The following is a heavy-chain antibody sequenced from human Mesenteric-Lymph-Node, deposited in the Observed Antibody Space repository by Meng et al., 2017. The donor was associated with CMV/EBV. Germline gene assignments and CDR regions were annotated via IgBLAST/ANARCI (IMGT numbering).Heavy chain of an antibody. D-gene: IGHD3-10*01. V-gene: IGHV4-34*01. CDR2: INHSGNT. J-gene: IGHJ5*02. CDR3: ARNDTGGFDP. Sequence: LSLPCAVYGGSFRGSCWSWIRQPPGKGLEWIGEINHSGNTNYNPSLKSRVTISVDTSKNQFSLRLSSVTAADTAVYYCARNDTGGFDPWGQGTLVTVSS. CDR1: GGSFRGSC.